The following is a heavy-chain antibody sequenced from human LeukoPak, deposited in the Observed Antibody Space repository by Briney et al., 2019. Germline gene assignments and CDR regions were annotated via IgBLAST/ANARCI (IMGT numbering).Heavy chain of an antibody. CDR2: INWNGGST. Sequence: GESLRLSCAASGFTFDDYGMSWVRQAPGKGLEWVSGINWNGGSTGYADSVKGRFTISRDNAKNSLYLQMNSLRAEDTALYYCARVTVRGVAGSGDYWGQGTLVTVSS. CDR3: ARVTVRGVAGSGDY. D-gene: IGHD3-10*01. CDR1: GFTFDDYG. V-gene: IGHV3-20*04. J-gene: IGHJ4*02.